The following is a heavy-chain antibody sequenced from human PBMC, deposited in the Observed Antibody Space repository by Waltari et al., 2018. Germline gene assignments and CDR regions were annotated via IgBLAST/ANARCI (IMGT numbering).Heavy chain of an antibody. D-gene: IGHD1-1*01. Sequence: EVQLVETGGGLIQPGGSLRLSCAASGFTVSSNYISWVRQAPGKGLEWVSVIYSGGSTYYADSVKGRFTISRDNSKNTLYLQMNSLRAEDTAVYYCARLQLDYYYYYMDAWGKGTTVTVSS. CDR3: ARLQLDYYYYYMDA. V-gene: IGHV3-53*02. J-gene: IGHJ6*03. CDR2: IYSGGST. CDR1: GFTVSSNY.